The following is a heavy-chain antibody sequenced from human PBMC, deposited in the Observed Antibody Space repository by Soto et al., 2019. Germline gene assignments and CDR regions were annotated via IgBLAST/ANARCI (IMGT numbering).Heavy chain of an antibody. CDR1: GFTFGSYS. CDR3: TRDGVPL. V-gene: IGHV3-21*01. CDR2: ISTSGDST. D-gene: IGHD3-3*01. J-gene: IGHJ3*01. Sequence: PGGSLRLSRVASGFTFGSYSMSWVRQAPGKGLEWVSSISTSGDSTYYEDSVRGRFTISRDNARASLFLQMDSLRADDTAMYYCTRDGVPLWGQGTMVTVSS.